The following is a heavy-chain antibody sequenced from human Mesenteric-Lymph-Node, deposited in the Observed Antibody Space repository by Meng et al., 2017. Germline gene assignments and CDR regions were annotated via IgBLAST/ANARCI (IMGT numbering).Heavy chain of an antibody. V-gene: IGHV1-3*01. CDR2: INAGNGNT. CDR3: ARDRGAARLFDY. D-gene: IGHD6-6*01. Sequence: QGQLVPSGAEVKKPGASVKVSFKASGYTFTSYAMHWVRQAPGQRLEWMGWINAGNGNTKYSQKFQGRVTITRDTSASTAYMELSSLRSEDTAVYYCARDRGAARLFDYWGQGTLVTVSS. CDR1: GYTFTSYA. J-gene: IGHJ4*02.